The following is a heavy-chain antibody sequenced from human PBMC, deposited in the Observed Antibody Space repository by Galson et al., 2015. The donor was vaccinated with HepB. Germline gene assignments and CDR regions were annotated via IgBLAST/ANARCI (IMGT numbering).Heavy chain of an antibody. V-gene: IGHV1-2*06. CDR1: GYPFTGYY. D-gene: IGHD6-25*01. Sequence: SVKVSCKASGYPFTGYYLHWVRQAPGQPLEWMGRINPNSGDTNTAQKFQGRVTMTRDTSLSTAYMELSRLRSDDTAVYYCTRKVERQTALYYFDYWGQGTLVTVSS. CDR3: TRKVERQTALYYFDY. J-gene: IGHJ4*02. CDR2: INPNSGDT.